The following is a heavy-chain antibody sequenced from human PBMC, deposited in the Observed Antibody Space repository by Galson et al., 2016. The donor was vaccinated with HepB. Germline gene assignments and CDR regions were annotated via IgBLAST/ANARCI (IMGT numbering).Heavy chain of an antibody. Sequence: SVKVSCKASGTTFSTYPISWVRQAPGQGLEWMGGIIPMSGRTNYSQKFQGRVTITAGESTTTVYMDLRSLRFEDTAVYFCARGGNAVEFFKYFNHGLDVWGQGTAVTVSS. CDR1: GTTFSTYP. CDR3: ARGGNAVEFFKYFNHGLDV. J-gene: IGHJ6*02. D-gene: IGHD4-23*01. CDR2: IIPMSGRT. V-gene: IGHV1-69*13.